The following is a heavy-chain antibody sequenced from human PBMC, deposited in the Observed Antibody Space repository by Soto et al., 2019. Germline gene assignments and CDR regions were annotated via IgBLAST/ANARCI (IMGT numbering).Heavy chain of an antibody. CDR1: GFRFSSYA. J-gene: IGHJ6*02. CDR3: AKWGNDWGYYYYGMDV. Sequence: PGGSLRLSCAASGFRFSSYAMSWVRQAPGKGLEWVSSISDSGASTYYADSVKGRFTISRDNSKSTLYMQMNSLRAGDSAAYYCAKWGNDWGYYYYGMDVWGQGTTVTVSS. D-gene: IGHD7-27*01. CDR2: ISDSGAST. V-gene: IGHV3-23*01.